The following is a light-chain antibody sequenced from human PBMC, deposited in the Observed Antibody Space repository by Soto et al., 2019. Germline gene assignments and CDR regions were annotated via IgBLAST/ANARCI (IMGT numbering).Light chain of an antibody. CDR3: QHYYNWPRT. CDR2: GAS. Sequence: EIVMTQSPATLSLSPGERATLSCRASQNIHTNLAWYQHKPGQAPRLLFYGASTRATGLPARFSGSGSGTEFTLTISSLQAEDSGVYYCQHYYNWPRTFGQGTRWIS. CDR1: QNIHTN. V-gene: IGKV3-15*01. J-gene: IGKJ1*01.